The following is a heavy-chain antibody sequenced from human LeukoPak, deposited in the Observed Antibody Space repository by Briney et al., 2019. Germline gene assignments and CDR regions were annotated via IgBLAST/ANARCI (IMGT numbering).Heavy chain of an antibody. CDR1: GDSLSGYF. CDR3: ARDDYRGVTNFDP. CDR2: ISYTGST. Sequence: SETLSLTCTVSGDSLSGYFWTWIRQPPGKGLEWIGYISYTGSTNYNPSLKSRVTISVDTSKNQFSLQLTSVTAADTAVYYCARDDYRGVTNFDPWGQGTLVTVSS. D-gene: IGHD3-10*01. J-gene: IGHJ5*02. V-gene: IGHV4-59*01.